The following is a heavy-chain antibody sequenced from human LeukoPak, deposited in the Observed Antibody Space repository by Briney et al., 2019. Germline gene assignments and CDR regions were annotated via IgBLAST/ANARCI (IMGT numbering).Heavy chain of an antibody. V-gene: IGHV4-34*01. CDR2: INHSGST. J-gene: IGHJ6*02. CDR1: GGSISSYY. Sequence: SETLSLTCTVSGGSISSYYWSWIRQPPGKGLEWIGEINHSGSTNYNPSLKSRVTISVDTSKNQFSLKLSSVTAADTAVYYCATKRYYYGMDVWGQGTTVTVSS. CDR3: ATKRYYYGMDV.